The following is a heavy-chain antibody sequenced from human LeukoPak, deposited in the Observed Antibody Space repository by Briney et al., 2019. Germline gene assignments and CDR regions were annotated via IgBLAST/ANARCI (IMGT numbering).Heavy chain of an antibody. D-gene: IGHD6-13*01. Sequence: GGSLRVSCTASGFTFSSHWMHWVRQAPGKGLVWVSRIDGDGSNTRYADSVKGRFTISRDNAKNTVYLQMNNLRAEDTAVYYCTREREQQSDYWGQGTLVTVSS. V-gene: IGHV3-74*01. CDR3: TREREQQSDY. J-gene: IGHJ4*02. CDR2: IDGDGSNT. CDR1: GFTFSSHW.